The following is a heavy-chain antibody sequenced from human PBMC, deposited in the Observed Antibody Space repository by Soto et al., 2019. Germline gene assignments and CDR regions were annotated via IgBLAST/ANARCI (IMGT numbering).Heavy chain of an antibody. V-gene: IGHV5-51*01. J-gene: IGHJ4*02. CDR1: GYSFTSYW. D-gene: IGHD3-3*01. Sequence: PGESLKISCKGSGYSFTSYWIGWVRQMPWKGLEWMGIIYPGDSDTRYSPSFQGQVTISADKSISTAYLQWSSLKASDTAMYYCARGHDFWSGYWPRVFDYWAQGTLVTVSS. CDR3: ARGHDFWSGYWPRVFDY. CDR2: IYPGDSDT.